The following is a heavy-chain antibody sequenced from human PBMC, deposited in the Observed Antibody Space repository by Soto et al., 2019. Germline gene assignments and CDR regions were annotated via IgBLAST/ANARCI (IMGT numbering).Heavy chain of an antibody. CDR3: AKTAKGWFSVFDM. CDR1: GFTFSSYA. V-gene: IGHV3-23*01. Sequence: EVQLLESGGGLVQPGESLRLSCAASGFTFSSYAMSWVRQAPGKGLEWVSAITGSGGTTYYADSVKGRFTFSRDNSKNTLYLQMNSLRAEDTAVYCCAKTAKGWFSVFDMWSQRKMVNVSS. CDR2: ITGSGGTT. D-gene: IGHD6-19*01. J-gene: IGHJ3*02.